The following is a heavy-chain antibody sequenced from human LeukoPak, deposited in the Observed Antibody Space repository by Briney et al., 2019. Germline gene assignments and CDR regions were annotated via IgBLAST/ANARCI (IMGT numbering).Heavy chain of an antibody. D-gene: IGHD5-18*01. V-gene: IGHV4-59*11. Sequence: SETLSLTCTVSGVSMTTHHWSWVRQTPGKGLEWVGYVFDSGRTKVNPSLTSRVTLSTDTSKNQLSLTLISLTAADTAVYYCTTIKRGDIFGYFDFWGQGILVTVSS. J-gene: IGHJ4*02. CDR3: TTIKRGDIFGYFDF. CDR2: VFDSGRT. CDR1: GVSMTTHH.